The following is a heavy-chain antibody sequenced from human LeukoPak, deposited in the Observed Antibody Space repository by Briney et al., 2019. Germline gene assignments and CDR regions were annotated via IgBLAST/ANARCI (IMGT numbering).Heavy chain of an antibody. Sequence: ASVKVSCKASGYTFTSYGISWVRQAPGQGLEWMGWIDPDSGGTNYAQKFQGRVTMTRDTSISTAYMELSRLRPDDTAVYYCARDVGDYVWGIYRPNYFDYWGQGTLVTVSS. D-gene: IGHD3-16*02. CDR1: GYTFTSYG. V-gene: IGHV1-2*02. J-gene: IGHJ4*02. CDR2: IDPDSGGT. CDR3: ARDVGDYVWGIYRPNYFDY.